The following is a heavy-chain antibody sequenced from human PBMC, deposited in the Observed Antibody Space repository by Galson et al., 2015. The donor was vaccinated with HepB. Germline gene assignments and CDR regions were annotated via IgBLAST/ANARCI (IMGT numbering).Heavy chain of an antibody. CDR2: ISRSGTTI. D-gene: IGHD2/OR15-2a*01. V-gene: IGHV3-11*01. Sequence: SLRLSCAASGVTFSDYYMSWVRQAPGKGLEWISYISRSGTTISYADSVKGRFTVSRDNAKKSLFLQMNSLRDDDTAIYYCARATLRWFDPWGQGTLVTVSS. J-gene: IGHJ5*02. CDR3: ARATLRWFDP. CDR1: GVTFSDYY.